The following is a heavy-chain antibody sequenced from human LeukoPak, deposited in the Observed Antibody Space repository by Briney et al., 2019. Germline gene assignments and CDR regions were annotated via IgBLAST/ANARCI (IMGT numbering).Heavy chain of an antibody. V-gene: IGHV4-4*07. Sequence: PSETLSLTCTVSGGSVSSYYWSWIRKPAGKGLEWIGRMYISGSTDYNPSLKSRVTMSLDTSKNQLSLKLISVTAADTALYYCARDLLNGMDVWGQGTTVTVSS. CDR1: GGSVSSYY. D-gene: IGHD3-9*01. CDR3: ARDLLNGMDV. CDR2: MYISGST. J-gene: IGHJ6*01.